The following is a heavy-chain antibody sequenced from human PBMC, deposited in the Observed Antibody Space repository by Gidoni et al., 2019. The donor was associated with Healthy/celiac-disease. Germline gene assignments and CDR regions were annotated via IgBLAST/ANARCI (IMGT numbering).Heavy chain of an antibody. Sequence: QVQLVQSGAEVKKPGASVKVSCKASGSTFTGYYMHWVRQAPGQGLEWMGRINPNSGGTNYAQKVQGRVTMTRETSISTAYMELSRLRSDDTAVYYCARVGVRVAAAGRYYYYMDVWGKGTTVTVSS. CDR1: GSTFTGYY. J-gene: IGHJ6*03. CDR2: INPNSGGT. V-gene: IGHV1-2*06. D-gene: IGHD6-13*01. CDR3: ARVGVRVAAAGRYYYYMDV.